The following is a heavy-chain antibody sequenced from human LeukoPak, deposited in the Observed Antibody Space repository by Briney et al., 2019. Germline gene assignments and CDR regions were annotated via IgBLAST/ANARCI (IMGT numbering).Heavy chain of an antibody. D-gene: IGHD3-10*01. CDR2: MNPNSGNT. CDR3: TLLWFGELPENWFDP. J-gene: IGHJ5*02. CDR1: GYTFTSYD. V-gene: IGHV1-8*01. Sequence: ASVKVSCKASGYTFTSYDINWVRQATGQGLEWMGRMNPNSGNTGYAQKFQGRVTMTRNTSISTAYMELSSLRSEDTAVYYCTLLWFGELPENWFDPWGQGTLVTVSS.